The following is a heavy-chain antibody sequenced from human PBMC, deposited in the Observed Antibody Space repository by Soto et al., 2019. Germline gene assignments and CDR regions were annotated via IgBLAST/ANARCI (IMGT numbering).Heavy chain of an antibody. J-gene: IGHJ6*04. Sequence: PSETLSLTCTVSGGSISSYYWIWIRQPPGKGLEWIGYIYYSGSTNYNPSLKSRVTISVDTSKNQFSLKLSSVTAADTAVYYCARDRPQMDVWGKGTTVTVSS. CDR3: ARDRPQMDV. CDR2: IYYSGST. CDR1: GGSISSYY. D-gene: IGHD6-6*01. V-gene: IGHV4-59*01.